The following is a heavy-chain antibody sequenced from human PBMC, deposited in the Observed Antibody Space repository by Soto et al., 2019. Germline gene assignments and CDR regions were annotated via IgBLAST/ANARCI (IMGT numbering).Heavy chain of an antibody. CDR3: ARGDREDILVVVGARPGEYGIDI. V-gene: IGHV3-30-3*01. Sequence: GGSLRLSCAASGFTFRNHAMHWVRQAPGRGLECLAVIAYDGSNAFYRDSVKGRFTISRDNSKNTLYLHMNSLRSEDTGVYYCARGDREDILVVVGARPGEYGIDIWGQGTTVTVSS. J-gene: IGHJ6*02. CDR2: IAYDGSNA. D-gene: IGHD2-15*01. CDR1: GFTFRNHA.